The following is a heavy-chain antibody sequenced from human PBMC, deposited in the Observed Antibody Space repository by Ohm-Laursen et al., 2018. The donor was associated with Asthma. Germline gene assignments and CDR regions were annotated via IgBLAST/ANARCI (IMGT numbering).Heavy chain of an antibody. Sequence: SLRLSCAASGFTFSSYAMHWVRQAPGKGLEWVAVISYDGSNKYYADSVKGRFTISRDNSKNTLYLQMNSLRAEDTAVYYCAGTDGLYYYDSSGQFDYWGQGTLVTVSS. J-gene: IGHJ4*02. CDR3: AGTDGLYYYDSSGQFDY. V-gene: IGHV3-30-3*01. D-gene: IGHD3-22*01. CDR2: ISYDGSNK. CDR1: GFTFSSYA.